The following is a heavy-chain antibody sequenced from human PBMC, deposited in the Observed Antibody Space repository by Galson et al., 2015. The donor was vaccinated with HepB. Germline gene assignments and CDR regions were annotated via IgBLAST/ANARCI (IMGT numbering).Heavy chain of an antibody. V-gene: IGHV1-2*02. CDR2: INPHSGGT. CDR1: GYTFTGYY. CDR3: ERDAGFGEAVDY. Sequence: SVKVSCKASGYTFTGYYIHWMRQAPGQGLEWVGWINPHSGGTNYARKFQGRVTMTRDTSISTAYMELSRLRSDDTAVYYCERDAGFGEAVDYWGQGNLVTVSS. D-gene: IGHD3-10*01. J-gene: IGHJ4*02.